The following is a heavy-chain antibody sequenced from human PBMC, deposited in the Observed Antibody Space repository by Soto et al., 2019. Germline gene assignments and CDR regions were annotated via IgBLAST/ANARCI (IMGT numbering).Heavy chain of an antibody. J-gene: IGHJ3*02. CDR2: ISYDGSNK. Sequence: ESGGGVVQPGRSLRLSCAASGFTFSSYAMHWVRQAPGKGLEWVAVISYDGSNKYYADSVKGRFTISRDNSKNTLYLQMNSLRAEDTAVYYCARTLSPAAVAGTGIWGQGTMVTVSS. V-gene: IGHV3-30-3*01. D-gene: IGHD6-19*01. CDR3: ARTLSPAAVAGTGI. CDR1: GFTFSSYA.